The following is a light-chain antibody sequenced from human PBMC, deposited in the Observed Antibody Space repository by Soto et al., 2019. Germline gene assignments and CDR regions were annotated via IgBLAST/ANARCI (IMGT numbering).Light chain of an antibody. CDR2: AAS. CDR1: QGIRND. CDR3: LQDYNYPYT. Sequence: AIQMTQSPSSLSASVGDTVTITCRASQGIRNDLGWYQQKPGKAPKLLIYAASSLKSGDPARFSGSGSGTDFTLTISSLQPDDFATYYCLQDYNYPYTFGQGTKLEIK. J-gene: IGKJ2*01. V-gene: IGKV1-6*01.